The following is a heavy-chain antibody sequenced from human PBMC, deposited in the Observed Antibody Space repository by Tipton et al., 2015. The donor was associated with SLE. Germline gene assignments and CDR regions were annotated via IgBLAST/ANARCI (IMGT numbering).Heavy chain of an antibody. V-gene: IGHV5-51*01. CDR3: TRGVVRGAAYYYYGMDV. CDR1: GYSFTSYW. J-gene: IGHJ6*02. D-gene: IGHD3-10*01. CDR2: IYLGDSDI. Sequence: VQLVQSGAEVKKPGESLKISCKGSGYSFTSYWVGWVRQMPGKGLEWMGIIYLGDSDIRYSPSFQGQVTISADKSISTAYLQWSSLKASDTAMYYCTRGVVRGAAYYYYGMDVWGQGTTVTVSS.